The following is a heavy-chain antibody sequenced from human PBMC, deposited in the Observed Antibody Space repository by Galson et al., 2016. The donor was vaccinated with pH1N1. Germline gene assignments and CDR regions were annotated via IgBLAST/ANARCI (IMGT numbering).Heavy chain of an antibody. CDR2: IIPIFGTA. CDR1: GGTFNNYP. CDR3: ARGQASVSTSYYYGMDV. D-gene: IGHD4-11*01. J-gene: IGHJ6*02. Sequence: SVKVSCKASGGTFNNYPISWLRQAPGHGLEWMGRIIPIFGTANYAQKFQGRVTITADESTSTAYMELSSLRSEDTAVYYCARGQASVSTSYYYGMDVWGQGTTVTVSS. V-gene: IGHV1-69*13.